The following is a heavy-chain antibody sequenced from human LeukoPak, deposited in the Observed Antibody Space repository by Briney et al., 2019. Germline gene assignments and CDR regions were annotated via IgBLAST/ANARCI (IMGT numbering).Heavy chain of an antibody. J-gene: IGHJ3*02. Sequence: ASVKVSCKASGYTFTSYDINWVRQATGQGLEWMGWMNPNSGNTGYAQKFQGRVTMTRNTSISTAYMELSSLRSENTAVYYCARGGSKYCSSTSYSGDAFDIWGQGTMVTVSS. V-gene: IGHV1-8*01. CDR2: MNPNSGNT. CDR1: GYTFTSYD. D-gene: IGHD2-2*01. CDR3: ARGGSKYCSSTSYSGDAFDI.